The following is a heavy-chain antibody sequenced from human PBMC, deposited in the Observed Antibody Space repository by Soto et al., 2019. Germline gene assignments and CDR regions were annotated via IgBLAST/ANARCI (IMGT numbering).Heavy chain of an antibody. V-gene: IGHV3-21*01. Sequence: GGSLRLSCAASDFTFTIYSMNWVRQAPGKGLEWVSSISSTTNYIYYADSMKGRFTVSRDNAKNSVYLEMNSLSAEDTALYYCARGSEDLTSNFDYWGQGTMVTVSS. CDR3: ARGSEDLTSNFDY. J-gene: IGHJ4*02. CDR1: DFTFTIYS. CDR2: ISSTTNYI.